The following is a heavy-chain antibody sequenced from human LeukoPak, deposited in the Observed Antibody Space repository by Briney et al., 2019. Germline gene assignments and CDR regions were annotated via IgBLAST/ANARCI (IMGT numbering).Heavy chain of an antibody. CDR3: ARNENSGWGYFDY. CDR2: IGGSNGIT. Sequence: GGSLRLSCAASGVTLSSYAMSWVRQAPGKGLEWVSVIGGSNGITFYVGSVKGRFTISRDNPKDTLYLQMNSLRAEDTAVYYCARNENSGWGYFDYWGQGTLVTVSS. V-gene: IGHV3-23*01. CDR1: GVTLSSYA. D-gene: IGHD5-12*01. J-gene: IGHJ4*02.